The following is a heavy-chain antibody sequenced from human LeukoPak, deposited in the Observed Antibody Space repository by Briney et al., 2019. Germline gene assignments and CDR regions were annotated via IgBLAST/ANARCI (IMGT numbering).Heavy chain of an antibody. D-gene: IGHD3-3*01. V-gene: IGHV3-15*01. CDR1: GFTFTSAW. CDR3: ITGDYDFWSGFYSPNHYFDY. CDR2: IKGKTAAGAP. Sequence: GGSLRLSCAASGFTFTSAWMSWVRQAPGKGLEWVGRIKGKTAAGAPDYVASAKGRFTISRDDSKNTLFLQMNSLKTEDTAVYYCITGDYDFWSGFYSPNHYFDYWGQGTLVTVSS. J-gene: IGHJ4*02.